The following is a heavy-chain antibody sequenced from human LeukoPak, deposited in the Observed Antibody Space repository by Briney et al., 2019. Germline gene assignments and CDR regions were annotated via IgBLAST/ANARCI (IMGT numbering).Heavy chain of an antibody. J-gene: IGHJ4*02. Sequence: GGSLRLSCAASGFTFNRYAMSWVRQAPGKGLEWVSAISGSGGNTHYADSVKGRFIISRDNAKNSLYLQMNSLRAEDTAVYYCASERDDYGDYAWDYWGQGTLVTVSS. CDR3: ASERDDYGDYAWDY. V-gene: IGHV3-23*01. CDR2: ISGSGGNT. D-gene: IGHD4-17*01. CDR1: GFTFNRYA.